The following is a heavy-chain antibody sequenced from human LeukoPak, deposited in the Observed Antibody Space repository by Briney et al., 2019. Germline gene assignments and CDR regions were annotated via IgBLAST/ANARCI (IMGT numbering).Heavy chain of an antibody. CDR1: GFTFGSYA. J-gene: IGHJ5*02. V-gene: IGHV3-30-3*01. D-gene: IGHD3-22*01. CDR2: ISYDGSNK. Sequence: QPERSLRLSCAASGFTFGSYAMHWVRQAPGKGLEWVAVISYDGSNKYYADSVKGRFTISRDNSKNTLYLQMNSLRAEDTAAYYCARSYDSRLDVFDPWGQGTLVTVSS. CDR3: ARSYDSRLDVFDP.